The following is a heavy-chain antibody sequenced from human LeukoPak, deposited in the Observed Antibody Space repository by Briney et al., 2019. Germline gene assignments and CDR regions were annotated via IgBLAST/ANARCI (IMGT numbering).Heavy chain of an antibody. Sequence: ASVKVSCKASGGTFSSYAISWVRQAPGQGLEWMGRIIPTFGTANDAQKFQGRVTITTDESTSTAYMELSSLRSEDTAVYYCARDSDYYDSSVGYAFNIWGQGTMVTVSS. V-gene: IGHV1-69*05. CDR1: GGTFSSYA. CDR3: ARDSDYYDSSVGYAFNI. CDR2: IIPTFGTA. D-gene: IGHD3-22*01. J-gene: IGHJ3*02.